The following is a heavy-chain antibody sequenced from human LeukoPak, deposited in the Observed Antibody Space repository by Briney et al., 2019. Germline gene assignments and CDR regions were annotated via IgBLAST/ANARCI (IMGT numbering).Heavy chain of an antibody. Sequence: GGSLRLSCAASGFTFSSFGMSWVRQAPGKGLEWVSAISGSGGSTYYADSVKGRFTISRDNAKNSLYPQMNSLRAEDTALYYCARVFLTGYSYYFDYWGQGTLVTVSS. CDR3: ARVFLTGYSYYFDY. J-gene: IGHJ4*02. CDR1: GFTFSSFG. CDR2: ISGSGGST. V-gene: IGHV3-23*01. D-gene: IGHD3-9*01.